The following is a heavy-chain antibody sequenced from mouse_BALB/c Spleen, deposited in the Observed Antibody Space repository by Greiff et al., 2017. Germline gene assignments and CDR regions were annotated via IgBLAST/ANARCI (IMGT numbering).Heavy chain of an antibody. D-gene: IGHD1-1*01. CDR2: VNPNNGGT. Sequence: VQLQQSGPELVKPGASVKISCKASGYSFTGYYMHWVKQSHGKSLEWIGRVNPNNGGTSYNQKFKGKAILTVDKSSSTAYMELSSLTSEDSAVYYGARDVYGSSYARDYWGQGTSVTVSS. V-gene: IGHV1-26*01. J-gene: IGHJ4*01. CDR1: GYSFTGYY. CDR3: ARDVYGSSYARDY.